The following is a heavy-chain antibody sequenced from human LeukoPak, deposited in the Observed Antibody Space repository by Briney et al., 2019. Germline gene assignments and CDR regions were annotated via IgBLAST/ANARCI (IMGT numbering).Heavy chain of an antibody. CDR3: ARGAIQLGGFFHY. CDR2: INHSGST. J-gene: IGHJ4*02. Sequence: SETLSFTCAVYGGSFSGYYWSWIRQPPGKGLEWIGEINHSGSTNYNPSLKSRVTISVDTSKNQFSLKLSSVTAADTAVYYCARGAIQLGGFFHYWGQGTLVTVSS. D-gene: IGHD5-18*01. CDR1: GGSFSGYY. V-gene: IGHV4-34*01.